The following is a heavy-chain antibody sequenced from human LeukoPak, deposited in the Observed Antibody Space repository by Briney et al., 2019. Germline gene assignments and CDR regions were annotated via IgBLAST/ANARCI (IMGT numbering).Heavy chain of an antibody. D-gene: IGHD2-2*01. Sequence: PGRSLRLSCVASGFTFNSYGMHWVRQAPGKGLEWVAVISYDGSNEYYGDSVKGRFTISRENSENTLYLQMNSLGAEDTAVYYCAKDMDCSSINCHSTNYFDYWGQGTPVTVSS. V-gene: IGHV3-30*18. CDR2: ISYDGSNE. CDR1: GFTFNSYG. J-gene: IGHJ4*02. CDR3: AKDMDCSSINCHSTNYFDY.